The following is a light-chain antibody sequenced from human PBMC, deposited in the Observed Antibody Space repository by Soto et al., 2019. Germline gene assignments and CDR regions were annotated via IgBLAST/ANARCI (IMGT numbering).Light chain of an antibody. J-gene: IGKJ1*01. CDR1: QTITTW. V-gene: IGKV1-5*03. Sequence: DIQMTQSPSNLSASVGDRVTITCRASQTITTWLAWYQQKPGKAPKLLIYKASSLESGVPSRFSGSGSGTEFTFTISSLEPDDFATYYCQQYNTFSGTFGQGTKVEVK. CDR3: QQYNTFSGT. CDR2: KAS.